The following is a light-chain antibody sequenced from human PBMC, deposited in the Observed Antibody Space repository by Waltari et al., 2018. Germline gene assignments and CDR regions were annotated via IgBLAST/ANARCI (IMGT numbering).Light chain of an antibody. CDR2: AAS. J-gene: IGKJ1*01. Sequence: EIVMTQSPVTLSVSPGERATLSCRASQSVSINLAWYQPKPGQAPRLLIYAASTRATDVPARFSGSGSGTEFTLTISSLQSEDFAVYYCQHYNNWPPGTTFGQGTKLEIK. CDR3: QHYNNWPPGTT. CDR1: QSVSIN. V-gene: IGKV3-15*01.